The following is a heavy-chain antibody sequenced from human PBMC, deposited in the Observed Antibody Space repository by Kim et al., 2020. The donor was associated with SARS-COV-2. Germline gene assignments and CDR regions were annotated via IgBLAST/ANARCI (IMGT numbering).Heavy chain of an antibody. Sequence: ASVKVSCKASGYKFSDYYIHWVRQAPGQGPEWMGVISPNGGGTTYAQKFQGRVSMTVETSATTVYMRLSRLTSEDTAVYYCARRGWYNWDDDGGYNWFDPWGQGTLVTVSS. D-gene: IGHD1-1*01. V-gene: IGHV1-46*01. J-gene: IGHJ5*02. CDR3: ARRGWYNWDDDGGYNWFDP. CDR2: ISPNGGGT. CDR1: GYKFSDYY.